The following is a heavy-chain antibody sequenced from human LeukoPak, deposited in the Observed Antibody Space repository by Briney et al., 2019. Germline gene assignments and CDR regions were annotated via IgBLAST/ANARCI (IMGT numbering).Heavy chain of an antibody. Sequence: GGSLTLSCAASGLIFRSYAMSWVRQAPAKGLEGVSGISGSGASTYYADSVKGRFTIPRDNSKYTLYLQMNSLRADDTAVYYCEKHDLLALTDDYFDYWGRGTVVTVSA. V-gene: IGHV3-23*01. J-gene: IGHJ4*02. CDR1: GLIFRSYA. CDR2: ISGSGAST. D-gene: IGHD3-3*02. CDR3: EKHDLLALTDDYFDY.